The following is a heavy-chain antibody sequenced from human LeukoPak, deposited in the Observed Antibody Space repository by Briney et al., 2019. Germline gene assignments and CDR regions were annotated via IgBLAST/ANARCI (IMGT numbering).Heavy chain of an antibody. CDR1: GFTFSIYA. CDR3: ARDLAARGYFDY. Sequence: PGGSLRLSCAASGFTFSIYAMSWVRQAPGKGLEWVSAISGSGGTAYYADSVKGRFTISRDNSKNTLYLQMNSLRAEDTAVYYCARDLAARGYFDYWGQGTLVTVSS. D-gene: IGHD6-13*01. J-gene: IGHJ4*02. CDR2: ISGSGGTA. V-gene: IGHV3-23*01.